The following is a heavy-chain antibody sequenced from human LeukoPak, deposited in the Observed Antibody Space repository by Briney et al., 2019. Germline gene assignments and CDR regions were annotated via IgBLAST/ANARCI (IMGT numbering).Heavy chain of an antibody. V-gene: IGHV3-21*01. Sequence: GGSLRLSCAASGFTFSSYSMNWVRQAPGKGLECVSSISSSSSSIYYADSVKGRFTISRDDAKNSLYLQMNSLRAEDTAVYYCSRSETDTGDFDYWGQGTLVSVSS. CDR2: ISSSSSSI. CDR3: SRSETDTGDFDY. CDR1: GFTFSSYS. D-gene: IGHD1-1*01. J-gene: IGHJ4*02.